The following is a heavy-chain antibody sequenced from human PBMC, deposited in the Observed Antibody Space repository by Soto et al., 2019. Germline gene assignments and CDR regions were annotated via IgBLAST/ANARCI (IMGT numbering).Heavy chain of an antibody. V-gene: IGHV1-69*01. J-gene: IGHJ6*02. D-gene: IGHD3-10*01. Sequence: QVQLVQSGAEVKKPGSSVKVSCKASGGTFSSYTISWVRQAPGQGLEWMGGIIPIFGTVNYAQRFQGRVTITADESTNTAYMELSSLRSEDTAVYYCVRDKNDSGRYSNPYYHYGMDVWGQGTTVTISS. CDR1: GGTFSSYT. CDR2: IIPIFGTV. CDR3: VRDKNDSGRYSNPYYHYGMDV.